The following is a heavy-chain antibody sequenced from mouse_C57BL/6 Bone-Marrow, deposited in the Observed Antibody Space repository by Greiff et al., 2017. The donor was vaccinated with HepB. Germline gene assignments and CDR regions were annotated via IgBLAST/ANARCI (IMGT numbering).Heavy chain of an antibody. CDR3: ARRGSGTWFAY. J-gene: IGHJ3*01. Sequence: EVKLQQSGPELVKPGASVKISCKASGYTFTDYYMNWVKQSHGKSLEWIGDINPNNGGTSYNQKFKGKATLTVDKSSSTAYMERRSLTSEDSAVYYCARRGSGTWFAYWGQGTLVTVSA. D-gene: IGHD1-1*01. V-gene: IGHV1-26*01. CDR1: GYTFTDYY. CDR2: INPNNGGT.